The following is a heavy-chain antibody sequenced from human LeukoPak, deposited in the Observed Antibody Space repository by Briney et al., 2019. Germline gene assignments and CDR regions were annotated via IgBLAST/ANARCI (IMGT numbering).Heavy chain of an antibody. CDR3: ARGTYYFDY. CDR2: ISSSGGTI. CDR1: GFTFSSYD. Sequence: PGGSLRLSCAASGFTFSSYDMNCVRQAPGQGLEWVSYISSSGGTIYYADAVKGRFAISRDNAKKSLYLRMNSLRAEDTAFYDCARGTYYFDYWGQGTLVTVSS. J-gene: IGHJ4*02. V-gene: IGHV3-48*03. D-gene: IGHD3-10*01.